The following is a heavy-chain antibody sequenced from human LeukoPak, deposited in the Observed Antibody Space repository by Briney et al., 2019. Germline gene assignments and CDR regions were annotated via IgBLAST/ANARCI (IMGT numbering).Heavy chain of an antibody. J-gene: IGHJ2*01. CDR3: AKPRAMTTGVGRYFDL. V-gene: IGHV3-23*01. Sequence: GGSLRLSCGASGFTFTSYAMSWIRQAPGKGLEWVSAISGGGENTYYGDSVKGRFTISRDNSKNALYLQMNSLRAEDTATYYCAKPRAMTTGVGRYFDLWGRGTLVTVSS. D-gene: IGHD1-1*01. CDR1: GFTFTSYA. CDR2: ISGGGENT.